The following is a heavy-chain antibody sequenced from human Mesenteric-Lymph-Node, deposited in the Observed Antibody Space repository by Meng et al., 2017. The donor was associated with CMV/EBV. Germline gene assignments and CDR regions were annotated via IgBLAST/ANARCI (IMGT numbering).Heavy chain of an antibody. CDR1: RFTFSSYA. V-gene: IGHV3-23*01. Sequence: LACAASRFTFSSYAMNWVRQAPGKGLEWVSSIGLSGGNTYYADSVKGRFTISRDNSRTTVYLQMNNLRAEDTAIYYCAKVGDWSYFDNWGQGTLVTVSS. J-gene: IGHJ4*02. CDR3: AKVGDWSYFDN. D-gene: IGHD3-9*01. CDR2: IGLSGGNT.